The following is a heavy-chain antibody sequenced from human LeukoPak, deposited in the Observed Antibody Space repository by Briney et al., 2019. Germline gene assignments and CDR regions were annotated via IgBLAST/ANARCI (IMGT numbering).Heavy chain of an antibody. V-gene: IGHV3-7*01. CDR3: ARAIGKSEGY. J-gene: IGHJ4*02. Sequence: GGSLRLSCAASGFTFSSYWLTWVRQAPGKGLEWVANIRQDGSEKYYVDSVKGRLTISRDNAKSSLYLQMDSLRAEDTAVYYSARAIGKSEGYWGQGTLVTVSS. D-gene: IGHD4-23*01. CDR1: GFTFSSYW. CDR2: IRQDGSEK.